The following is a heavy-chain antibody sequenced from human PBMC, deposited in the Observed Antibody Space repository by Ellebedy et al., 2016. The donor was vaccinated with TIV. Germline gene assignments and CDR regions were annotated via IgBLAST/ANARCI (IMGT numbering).Heavy chain of an antibody. CDR3: AREGENLLNNWFDP. V-gene: IGHV1-2*04. J-gene: IGHJ5*02. Sequence: AASVKVSCKASGYTFTAYYIHWVRQAPGQGLEWMGWINPHSGGTNYAQKFQGWVTMTRDTSISTAYMELSRLKSDDTAVYYCAREGENLLNNWFDPWGQGTLVTVSS. CDR1: GYTFTAYY. CDR2: INPHSGGT. D-gene: IGHD1-26*01.